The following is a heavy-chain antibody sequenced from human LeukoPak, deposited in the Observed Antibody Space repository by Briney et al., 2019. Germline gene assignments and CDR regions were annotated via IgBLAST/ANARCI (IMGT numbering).Heavy chain of an antibody. Sequence: PSETLSLTCTASGGSISSSSYYWGRNRQPPGKGLGWIGSSHYSGSTSYNPSLKSRVTISVDTSKNQFSLKLSSVTAADTAVYYCTRHGRYSYGYGNHFYYMDVWGKGTTVTVSS. CDR2: SHYSGST. D-gene: IGHD5-18*01. CDR3: TRHGRYSYGYGNHFYYMDV. CDR1: GGSISSSSYY. J-gene: IGHJ6*03. V-gene: IGHV4-39*01.